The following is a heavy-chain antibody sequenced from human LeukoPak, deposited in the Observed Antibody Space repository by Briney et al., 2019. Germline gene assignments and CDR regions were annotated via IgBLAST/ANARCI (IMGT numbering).Heavy chain of an antibody. CDR2: ISGSGGST. D-gene: IGHD3-22*01. Sequence: GGSLRLSCAASGFTFSSYAMSWVRQAPGKGLEWVSAISGSGGSTYYADSVKGRFTISRDNSKNTLYLQMNSLRAEDTAVYYCAKDLSYYDSSGYYGYWGQGTLVTVSS. V-gene: IGHV3-23*01. CDR1: GFTFSSYA. CDR3: AKDLSYYDSSGYYGY. J-gene: IGHJ4*02.